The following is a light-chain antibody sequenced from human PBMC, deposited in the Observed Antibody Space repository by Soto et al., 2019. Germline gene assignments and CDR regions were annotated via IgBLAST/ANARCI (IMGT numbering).Light chain of an antibody. Sequence: EKVMTQSPATLSVSPGERATLSCRASQSVSSDLAWYQQKPGQAPRLLIYGASTRATGIPARFSGSGYGTEFTLSISSLQSEDFAVYFCQQYNSWPWTFWQGTKVEIK. V-gene: IGKV3-15*01. CDR2: GAS. J-gene: IGKJ1*01. CDR3: QQYNSWPWT. CDR1: QSVSSD.